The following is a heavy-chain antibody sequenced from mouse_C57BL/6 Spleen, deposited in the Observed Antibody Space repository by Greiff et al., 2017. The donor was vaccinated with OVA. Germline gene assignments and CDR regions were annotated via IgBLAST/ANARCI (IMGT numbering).Heavy chain of an antibody. D-gene: IGHD3-2*02. CDR1: GYTFTDYE. Sequence: VQLLESGAELVRPGASVTLSCKASGYTFTDYEMHWVKQTPVQGLEWIGSIDPETGGTAYTQKFKGKAILTADKSSSTAYMELRSLTSEDSAVYYCTTQLRLLYDYWGQGTTLTVSS. V-gene: IGHV1-15*01. CDR3: TTQLRLLYDY. CDR2: IDPETGGT. J-gene: IGHJ2*01.